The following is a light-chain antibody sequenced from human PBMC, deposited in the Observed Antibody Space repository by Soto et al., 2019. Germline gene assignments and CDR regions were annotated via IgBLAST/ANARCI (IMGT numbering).Light chain of an antibody. CDR1: SSDVGGYNC. J-gene: IGLJ3*02. Sequence: QSALTQPRSVSGSPGQSVTISCTGTSSDVGGYNCVSWYQQHPGKAPKLMIYDVTKRPSGVPDRFSGSKSGDTASLTISGLQADDEADYYCGTWDSSLSAGVFGGGTKLTVL. CDR2: DVT. CDR3: GTWDSSLSAGV. V-gene: IGLV2-11*01.